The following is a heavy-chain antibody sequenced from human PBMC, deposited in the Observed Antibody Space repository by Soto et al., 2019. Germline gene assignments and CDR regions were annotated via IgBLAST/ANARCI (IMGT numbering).Heavy chain of an antibody. J-gene: IGHJ4*02. CDR3: DRHLAAGDS. Sequence: QVQLVQSGAEVKKPGASVRVSCKTSGYTFTSYNIHWVRQAPGQGLEWMAIVNPTGGSKNYAQKIQGKVTVTFDTSTSTVFMQLNSLRYEDTAVYYCDRHLAAGDSWGQGTLVTVSS. V-gene: IGHV1-46*03. D-gene: IGHD6-25*01. CDR2: VNPTGGSK. CDR1: GYTFTSYN.